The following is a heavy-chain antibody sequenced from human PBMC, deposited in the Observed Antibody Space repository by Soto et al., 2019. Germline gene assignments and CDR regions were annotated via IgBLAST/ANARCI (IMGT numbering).Heavy chain of an antibody. V-gene: IGHV1-2*02. Sequence: ASLKVSCKASRYTFPGYYMHCVRQAPGQGLEWMGWINPNSGGTNYAQKFQGRVTMTRDTSISTAYMELSRLRSDDTAVYYCARDHYDFWSGYFWYFDLWGRGTLVTVSS. CDR2: INPNSGGT. CDR1: RYTFPGYY. D-gene: IGHD3-3*01. J-gene: IGHJ2*01. CDR3: ARDHYDFWSGYFWYFDL.